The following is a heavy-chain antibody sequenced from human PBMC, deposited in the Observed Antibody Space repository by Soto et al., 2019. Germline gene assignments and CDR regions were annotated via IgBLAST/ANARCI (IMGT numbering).Heavy chain of an antibody. J-gene: IGHJ6*02. CDR3: ARQGSNGAYYYYGMDV. V-gene: IGHV5-51*01. CDR2: IYPGDSDT. D-gene: IGHD2-8*01. CDR1: GYRFSSYL. Sequence: PGESLKISCKGSGYRFSSYLIAWVRQMPGKGLEWMGIIYPGDSDTRYSPSFQGQVTMSVDKSNNTAYLHWSSLKASDTAMYYCARQGSNGAYYYYGMDVWGQGTTVTVSS.